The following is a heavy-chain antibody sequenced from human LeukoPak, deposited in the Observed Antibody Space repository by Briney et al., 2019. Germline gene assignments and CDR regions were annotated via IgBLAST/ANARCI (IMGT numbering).Heavy chain of an antibody. CDR1: GFTFSSYW. CDR3: ATSRTFDY. V-gene: IGHV3-74*01. J-gene: IGHJ4*02. Sequence: GGSLRLSCEVSGFTFSSYWMHWVRQAPGKGLMWVSRINSEGSSTSYADSVKGRFTISRDNAKNTLFLHMNRLRSEDTAVYYCATSRTFDYWGQGTLVTVSS. CDR2: INSEGSST.